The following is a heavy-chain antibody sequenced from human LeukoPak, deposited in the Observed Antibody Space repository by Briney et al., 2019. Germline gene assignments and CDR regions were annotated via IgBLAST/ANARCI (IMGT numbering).Heavy chain of an antibody. J-gene: IGHJ4*02. CDR3: AASSPQNWKTHEY. CDR1: GHTLIALS. Sequence: ASVKVSCKVSGHTLIALSMHWVRQAPGKGVEWLGGFEREDGDTIYAQQSQGRVTMTEDTSTDTAYMELSSLRSEDTAVYYCAASSPQNWKTHEYWGQGTLVTVSS. D-gene: IGHD1-1*01. CDR2: FEREDGDT. V-gene: IGHV1-24*01.